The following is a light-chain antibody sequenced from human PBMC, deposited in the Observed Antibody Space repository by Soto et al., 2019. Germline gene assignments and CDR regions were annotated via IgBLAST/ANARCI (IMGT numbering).Light chain of an antibody. CDR2: DVS. Sequence: QSALTQPASVSGPPGQSITISCTGTSSDVGGYNYVSWYQQQPGKAPKLMIYDVSNRPSGVSNRFSGSKSGNTASLTISGLQAEDEADYYCSSYTSSSTLYVFGTGTEVTV. J-gene: IGLJ1*01. CDR1: SSDVGGYNY. V-gene: IGLV2-14*01. CDR3: SSYTSSSTLYV.